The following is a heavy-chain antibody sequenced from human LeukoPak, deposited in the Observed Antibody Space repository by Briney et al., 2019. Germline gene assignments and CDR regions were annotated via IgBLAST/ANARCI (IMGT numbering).Heavy chain of an antibody. J-gene: IGHJ4*02. CDR1: IFTFSTSS. V-gene: IGHV3-21*01. D-gene: IGHD4-17*01. CDR2: IISSSSYI. CDR3: ARVPQSQYEYGEYLFDY. Sequence: PGWSLTLACAPAIFTFSTSSMNCVRQTPAKLLEWDSSIISSSSYIYYADSVKGGFTISRDNAKNSLYLQLNRLRAEDTAVYYCARVPQSQYEYGEYLFDYWGQGTLVTVSS.